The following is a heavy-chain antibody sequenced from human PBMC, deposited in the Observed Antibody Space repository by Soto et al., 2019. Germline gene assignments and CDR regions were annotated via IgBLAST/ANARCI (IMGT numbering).Heavy chain of an antibody. Sequence: EVQLVESGGGWVQPGRSLRVSCAASGFTFDNFAMHWVRQVPGRGLEWVSGINWNGDSIGYADSVKGRFTISRDNAKNSLYLQMNSLRPEDTALYYCAKDIDGGWPTYYGLDVWCQGTTVTVPS. J-gene: IGHJ6*02. CDR3: AKDIDGGWPTYYGLDV. V-gene: IGHV3-9*01. CDR1: GFTFDNFA. D-gene: IGHD6-19*01. CDR2: INWNGDSI.